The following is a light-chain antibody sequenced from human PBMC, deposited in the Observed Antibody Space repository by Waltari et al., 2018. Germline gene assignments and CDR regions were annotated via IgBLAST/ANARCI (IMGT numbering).Light chain of an antibody. CDR3: QHYVRLPAT. CDR1: QSGSRT. Sequence: EMVLTQSPGPLPFAPGERATLSCRASQSGSRTLAWYQQKPGQAPSLLIYATSTRATGIPDRFSGSGSGTDFSLTISRLESEDFAVYYCQHYVRLPATFGQGTKVEIK. J-gene: IGKJ1*01. CDR2: ATS. V-gene: IGKV3-20*01.